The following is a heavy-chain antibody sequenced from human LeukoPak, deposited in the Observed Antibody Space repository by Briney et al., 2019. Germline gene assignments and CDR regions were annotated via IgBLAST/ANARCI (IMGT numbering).Heavy chain of an antibody. CDR2: IYTSGST. V-gene: IGHV4-4*07. J-gene: IGHJ4*02. CDR3: ARGYYGSGSHGAFDY. D-gene: IGHD3-10*01. Sequence: SETLSLTCTVSGGSISSYYWSWIRQPAGKGLEWIGRIYTSGSTNYNPSLKSRVTMSVDTSKNQFSLKLSSVIAADTAVYYCARGYYGSGSHGAFDYWGQGTLVTVSS. CDR1: GGSISSYY.